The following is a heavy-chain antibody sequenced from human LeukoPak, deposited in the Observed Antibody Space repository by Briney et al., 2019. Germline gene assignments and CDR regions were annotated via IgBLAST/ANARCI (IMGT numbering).Heavy chain of an antibody. CDR3: ARDTRLDYGDLSDY. D-gene: IGHD4-17*01. Sequence: ASVKVSCKASGYTFTSYGISWVRQAPGQGLEWMGWIRAYNGNTNYAQKLQGRVTMTTDTSTSTAYMELRSLRSDDTAVYYCARDTRLDYGDLSDYWGQGTLVTVSS. V-gene: IGHV1-18*01. CDR1: GYTFTSYG. J-gene: IGHJ4*02. CDR2: IRAYNGNT.